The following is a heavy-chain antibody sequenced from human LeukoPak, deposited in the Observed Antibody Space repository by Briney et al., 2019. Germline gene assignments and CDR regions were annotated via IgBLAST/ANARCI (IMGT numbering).Heavy chain of an antibody. V-gene: IGHV1-2*02. D-gene: IGHD2-15*01. CDR2: INPNSGGT. CDR1: GYTFTGYY. J-gene: IGHJ5*02. Sequence: ASVKVSCKASGYTFTGYYRHWVRQAPGQGLEWMGWINPNSGGTNYAQKFQGRVTMTRDTSISTAYMELSRLRSDDTAVYYCARGALASVSGWFDPWGQGTLVTVSS. CDR3: ARGALASVSGWFDP.